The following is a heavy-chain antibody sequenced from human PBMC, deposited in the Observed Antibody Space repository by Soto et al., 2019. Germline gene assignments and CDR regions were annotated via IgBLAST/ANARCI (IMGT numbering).Heavy chain of an antibody. Sequence: SVKVSCEASGYTFTSYAMHWVREAPVQRLEWMGWINAGNGNTKYSQKFQGRVTITRDTSASTAYMELSSLRSEDTAVYYCARCGGDCYSTLNFDYWGQGTLVTVSS. CDR1: GYTFTSYA. J-gene: IGHJ4*02. CDR2: INAGNGNT. CDR3: ARCGGDCYSTLNFDY. D-gene: IGHD2-21*02. V-gene: IGHV1-3*01.